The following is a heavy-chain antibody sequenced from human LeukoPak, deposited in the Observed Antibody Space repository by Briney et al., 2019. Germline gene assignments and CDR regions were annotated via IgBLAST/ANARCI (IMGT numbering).Heavy chain of an antibody. D-gene: IGHD2-2*01. V-gene: IGHV4-59*01. CDR1: GGSLSSYY. CDR3: ARGIFRSTTCYHFDY. CDR2: IYYSGST. J-gene: IGHJ4*02. Sequence: SETLSLTCTVSGGSLSSYYWSWIRQPPGKGLEWIGYIYYSGSTNYNPSLKSRVTISVDTSKNQFSLKLSSVTAADTAVYYCARGIFRSTTCYHFDYWGQGTLSPSPQ.